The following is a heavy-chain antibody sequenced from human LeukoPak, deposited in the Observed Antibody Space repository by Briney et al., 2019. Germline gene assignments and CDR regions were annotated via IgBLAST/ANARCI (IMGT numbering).Heavy chain of an antibody. CDR1: GGSISSSSYY. CDR2: IYYSGST. CDR3: ARMVVDLNFDY. V-gene: IGHV4-39*01. J-gene: IGHJ4*02. D-gene: IGHD2-15*01. Sequence: SETLSLTCTVSGGSISSSSYYWGWIRQPPGKGLEWIGSIYYSGSTYYNPSLKSRVTISVDTSKNQFSLKLSSVTAADTAVYYCARMVVDLNFDYWGQGTLVTVSS.